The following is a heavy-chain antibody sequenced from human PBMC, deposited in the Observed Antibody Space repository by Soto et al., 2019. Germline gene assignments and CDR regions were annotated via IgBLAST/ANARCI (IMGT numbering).Heavy chain of an antibody. Sequence: GGSLRLSCAASGFTFSSYGMHWVRQAPGKGLEWVAVISYDGSNKYYADSVKGRFTISRDNSKNTLYLQMNSLRAEDTAVYYCAKDKTVAGLDYWGQGTLVTVSS. D-gene: IGHD6-19*01. CDR1: GFTFSSYG. CDR3: AKDKTVAGLDY. J-gene: IGHJ4*02. V-gene: IGHV3-30*18. CDR2: ISYDGSNK.